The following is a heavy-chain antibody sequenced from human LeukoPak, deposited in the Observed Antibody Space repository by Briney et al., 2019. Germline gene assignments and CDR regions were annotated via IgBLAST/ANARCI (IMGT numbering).Heavy chain of an antibody. CDR3: ARSVLQSFEIDY. CDR2: ISGSGGST. D-gene: IGHD3-9*01. J-gene: IGHJ4*02. Sequence: VSAISGSGGSTYYADSVKGRFTISRDNSKNTLYLQMNSLRFDDTAVYYCARSVLQSFEIDYWGQGTPVTVSS. V-gene: IGHV3-23*01.